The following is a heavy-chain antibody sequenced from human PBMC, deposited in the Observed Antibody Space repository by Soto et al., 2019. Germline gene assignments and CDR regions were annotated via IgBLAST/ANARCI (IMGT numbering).Heavy chain of an antibody. CDR1: GFTFSNYW. CDR3: ARAVRSGSYPYYYGMDV. CDR2: INSDGTST. Sequence: PVGSLRLSCAASGFTFSNYWIHWVRQAPGKGLVWVSRINSDGTSTSYADSVKGRFTISRDNAKNTLYLQMNSLRVEDTAVYYCARAVRSGSYPYYYGMDVWGQGTTVTVSS. V-gene: IGHV3-74*01. J-gene: IGHJ6*02. D-gene: IGHD3-10*01.